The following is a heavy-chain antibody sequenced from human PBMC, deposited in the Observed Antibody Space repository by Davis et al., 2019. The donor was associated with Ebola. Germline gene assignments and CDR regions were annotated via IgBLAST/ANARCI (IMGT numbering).Heavy chain of an antibody. V-gene: IGHV4-4*07. CDR1: GGSISGYY. Sequence: MPSETLSLTCTVSGGSISGYYWSWIRQPAGKGLEWIGRIYSSGSSKYNPSLKSRVTISVDTSKNQFSLKLSSVTAADTAVYFCARGLRSLDYWGQGTLVTVSS. CDR3: ARGLRSLDY. D-gene: IGHD2-15*01. CDR2: IYSSGSS. J-gene: IGHJ4*02.